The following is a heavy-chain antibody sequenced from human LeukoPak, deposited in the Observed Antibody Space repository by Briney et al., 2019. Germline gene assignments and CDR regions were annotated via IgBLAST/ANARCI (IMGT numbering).Heavy chain of an antibody. J-gene: IGHJ6*02. D-gene: IGHD2-2*01. CDR2: ISSSSSYI. CDR1: GFTFSSYS. CDR3: ARDPVYCSSTSCSYGMDV. V-gene: IGHV3-21*01. Sequence: GGSLRLSCAASGFTFSSYSMNWVRQAPGKGLEWVSSISSSSSYIYYADSVEGRFTISRDNAKNSLYLQMNSLRAEDTAVYYCARDPVYCSSTSCSYGMDVWGQGTTVTVSS.